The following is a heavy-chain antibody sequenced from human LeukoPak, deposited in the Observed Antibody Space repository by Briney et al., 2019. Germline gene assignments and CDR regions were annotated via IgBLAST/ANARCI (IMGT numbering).Heavy chain of an antibody. CDR1: GGSISSYY. J-gene: IGHJ4*02. CDR3: ARGVVAAAGRTFDF. V-gene: IGHV4-4*07. D-gene: IGHD6-13*01. CDR2: IYASGST. Sequence: SETLSLTCTVSGGSISSYYWSWIRQPAGKGLEWIGRIYASGSTIYNPSLKSRVTISLDTSKNQFSLKLSSVTAADTAVYYCARGVVAAAGRTFDFWGQGTLVTVSS.